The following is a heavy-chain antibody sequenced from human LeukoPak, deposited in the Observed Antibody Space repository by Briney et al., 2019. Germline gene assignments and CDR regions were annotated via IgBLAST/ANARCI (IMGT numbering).Heavy chain of an antibody. D-gene: IGHD3-22*01. V-gene: IGHV3-64*01. CDR3: ARLAMIMDYYYYGMDV. Sequence: GGSLRLSCAASGFTSSSYAMHWVRQAPGKGLEYVSAISSNGGSTYYANSVKGRFTISRDNSKNTLYLQMGSLRAEDMAVHYCARLAMIMDYYYYGMDVWGQGTTVTVSS. CDR1: GFTSSSYA. J-gene: IGHJ6*02. CDR2: ISSNGGST.